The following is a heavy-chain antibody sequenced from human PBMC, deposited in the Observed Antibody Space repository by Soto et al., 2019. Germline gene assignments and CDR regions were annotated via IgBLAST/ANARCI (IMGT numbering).Heavy chain of an antibody. J-gene: IGHJ5*02. Sequence: GGSLRLSCAASGFSFSGYWMSWVRQAPGKGPEWVANIKEDGTEQHYVDSVKGRFTVSRDNSENSLFLQMNNLRAEDSAIYYCAITTSTVSYWFDPWGPGTQVTVSS. CDR1: GFSFSGYW. D-gene: IGHD4-4*01. CDR2: IKEDGTEQ. CDR3: AITTSTVSYWFDP. V-gene: IGHV3-7*03.